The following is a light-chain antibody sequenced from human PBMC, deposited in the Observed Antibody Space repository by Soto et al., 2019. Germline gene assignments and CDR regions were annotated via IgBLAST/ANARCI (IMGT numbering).Light chain of an antibody. CDR3: HQYYIAPWT. J-gene: IGKJ1*01. Sequence: DIVLTQSPGSLAVSLGERATIRCKSSQSVFSSSKNQNYLTWYQQKVGQPPRLLIYWASTRESGVPDRFSGSGSGTDFTLTINSLQAEDVAVYYCHQYYIAPWTFGQGTKVEIK. V-gene: IGKV4-1*01. CDR1: QSVFSSSKNQNY. CDR2: WAS.